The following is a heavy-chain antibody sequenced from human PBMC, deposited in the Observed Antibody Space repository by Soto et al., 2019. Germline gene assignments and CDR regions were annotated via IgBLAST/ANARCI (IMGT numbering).Heavy chain of an antibody. V-gene: IGHV1-18*01. CDR3: ARDSPPSDY. J-gene: IGHJ4*02. CDR2: ISAYSGNT. CDR1: GYTFSSYA. Sequence: QVQLVQSGAEVKKPGASVKVSCKASGYTFSSYAITWVRQAPGQGLEWMAWISAYSGNTNYAQKFQGGVTMTTDTSTNTAYMELRSLSSDDTAVYYCARDSPPSDYWGQGTLVTVSS.